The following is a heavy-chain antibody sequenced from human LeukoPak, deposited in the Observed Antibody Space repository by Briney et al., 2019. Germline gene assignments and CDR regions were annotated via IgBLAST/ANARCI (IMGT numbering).Heavy chain of an antibody. Sequence: ASVKVSCKASGYTFTGYYMHWVRQAPGQGLEWMGWINPNSGGTNYAQKFQGRVTMTRDTSISTAYMELSRLRSDDTAVYYCARDGGSGVGLGYYYGMDVWGRGTTVTVSS. CDR2: INPNSGGT. V-gene: IGHV1-2*02. J-gene: IGHJ6*02. CDR1: GYTFTGYY. CDR3: ARDGGSGVGLGYYYGMDV. D-gene: IGHD3-10*01.